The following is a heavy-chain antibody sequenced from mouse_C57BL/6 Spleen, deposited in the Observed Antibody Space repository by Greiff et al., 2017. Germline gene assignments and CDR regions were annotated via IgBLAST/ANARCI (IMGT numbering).Heavy chain of an antibody. V-gene: IGHV1-4*01. D-gene: IGHD4-1*01. CDR1: GYTFTSYT. CDR3: ASGTGYFDY. CDR2: INPSSGYT. Sequence: VQLQESGAELARPGASVKMSCTASGYTFTSYTMHWVKQRPGQGLEWIGYINPSSGYTKYNQKFKDKATLTADKSSSTAYMQLSSLTSEDAAVYYCASGTGYFDYWGQGTTLTVSS. J-gene: IGHJ2*01.